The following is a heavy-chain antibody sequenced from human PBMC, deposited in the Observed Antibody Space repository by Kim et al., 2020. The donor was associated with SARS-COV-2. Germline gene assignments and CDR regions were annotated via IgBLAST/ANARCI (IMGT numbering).Heavy chain of an antibody. J-gene: IGHJ4*02. V-gene: IGHV3-9*01. Sequence: KGRFSISRDNAKNSLYLQMNSLRAEDTALYYCAKGGAMVRGVIALGNFDYWGQGTLVTVSS. D-gene: IGHD3-10*01. CDR3: AKGGAMVRGVIALGNFDY.